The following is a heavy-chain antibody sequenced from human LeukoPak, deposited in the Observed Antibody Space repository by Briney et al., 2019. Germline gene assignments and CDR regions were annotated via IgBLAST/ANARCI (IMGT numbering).Heavy chain of an antibody. Sequence: PSGTLSLTCVFSGGTIRSSSFYWGWIRQPPGKGLEWIGNIYYNGSTYYNPSLKSRVTISVDTSKNQFSLNLSSVTAADTAVYFCARDSSRSWKAFDLWGQGTLVTVSS. CDR1: GGTIRSSSFY. V-gene: IGHV4-39*07. D-gene: IGHD2-2*01. CDR2: IYYNGST. J-gene: IGHJ4*02. CDR3: ARDSSRSWKAFDL.